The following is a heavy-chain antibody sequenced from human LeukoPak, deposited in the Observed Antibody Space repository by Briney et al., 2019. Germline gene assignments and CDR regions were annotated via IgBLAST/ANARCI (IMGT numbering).Heavy chain of an antibody. V-gene: IGHV3-30*02. CDR2: IRYDGSNK. J-gene: IGHJ4*02. CDR3: AKDPVYYYGSGSEYYFDY. CDR1: GFTFSSYG. Sequence: PGGSLRLSCAASGFTFSSYGMHWVRQAPGKGLEWVAFIRYDGSNKYYADSVKGRFTISRDNSKNTLYLQMNSLRAEDTAVYYCAKDPVYYYGSGSEYYFDYWGQGTLVTVSS. D-gene: IGHD3-10*01.